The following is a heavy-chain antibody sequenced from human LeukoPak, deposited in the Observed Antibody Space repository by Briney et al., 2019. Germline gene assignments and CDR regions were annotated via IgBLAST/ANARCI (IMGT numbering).Heavy chain of an antibody. CDR2: ISSGSTI. V-gene: IGHV3-48*03. D-gene: IGHD6-19*01. Sequence: GGSLRLSCATSGFTFSSYEMNWVRQAPGKGLEWVSYISSGSTIYDADSVKGRFTISRDNAKNSLYLQMNSLRAEDTAVYYCARESIAVAGAPFDYWGQGTLVTVSS. CDR3: ARESIAVAGAPFDY. CDR1: GFTFSSYE. J-gene: IGHJ4*02.